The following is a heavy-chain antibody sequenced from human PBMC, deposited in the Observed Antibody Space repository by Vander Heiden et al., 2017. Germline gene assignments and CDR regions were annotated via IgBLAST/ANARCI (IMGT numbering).Heavy chain of an antibody. J-gene: IGHJ4*02. CDR2: INSDGSST. CDR3: ARGSRRDGYNWCDY. Sequence: VQLVESGGGLVQPGGSLRLSCASPGFTFSGYWLHCVRPATGKRLVCVSLINSDGSSTSYADSVKGRFTISSDNAKNTLYLQMNSLRAEDTAVYYCARGSRRDGYNWCDYWGQGTLVTVSS. CDR1: GFTFSGYW. V-gene: IGHV3-74*01. D-gene: IGHD5-12*01.